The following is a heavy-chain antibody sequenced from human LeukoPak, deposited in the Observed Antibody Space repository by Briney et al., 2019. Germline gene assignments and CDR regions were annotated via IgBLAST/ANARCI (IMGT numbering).Heavy chain of an antibody. V-gene: IGHV4-61*02. J-gene: IGHJ4*02. CDR2: IYTSGST. CDR3: ARADVTYYYDSSGYYAGLYFDY. CDR1: GGSISSGSYY. D-gene: IGHD3-22*01. Sequence: SETLSLTCTVSGGSISSGSYYWRWIRQPAGKGLEWIGRIYTSGSTNYNPSLKSRVTISVDTSKNQFSLKLSSVTAADTAVYYCARADVTYYYDSSGYYAGLYFDYWGQGTLVTVSS.